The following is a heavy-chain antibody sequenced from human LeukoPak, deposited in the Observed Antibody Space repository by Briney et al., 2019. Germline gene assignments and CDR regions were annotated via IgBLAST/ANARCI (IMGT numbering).Heavy chain of an antibody. CDR1: EFTFSNYA. Sequence: GGSLRLSCAASEFTFSNYAMSWVRQAPGRGLEWVSAISGSGGSTYYADSVKGRFTISRDNSKNTLYLQMNSLRAEDTAVYYCAKDLAGSGSYSFDYWGQGTLVTVSS. D-gene: IGHD1-26*01. J-gene: IGHJ4*02. V-gene: IGHV3-23*01. CDR2: ISGSGGST. CDR3: AKDLAGSGSYSFDY.